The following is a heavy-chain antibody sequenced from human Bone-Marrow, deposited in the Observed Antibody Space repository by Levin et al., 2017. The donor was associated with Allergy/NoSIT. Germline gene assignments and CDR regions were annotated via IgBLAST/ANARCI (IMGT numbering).Heavy chain of an antibody. CDR1: GFTFSNYG. CDR2: IWYDGSYK. J-gene: IGHJ4*02. Sequence: GESLKISCAASGFTFSNYGIHWVRQAPGKGLEWVAFIWYDGSYKYYGDSVKGRFTISRDNSKNTLYLQMNSLRAEDTALYYCARGNHDFADYVDFDYWGQGTLVTVSS. V-gene: IGHV3-33*01. CDR3: ARGNHDFADYVDFDY. D-gene: IGHD4-17*01.